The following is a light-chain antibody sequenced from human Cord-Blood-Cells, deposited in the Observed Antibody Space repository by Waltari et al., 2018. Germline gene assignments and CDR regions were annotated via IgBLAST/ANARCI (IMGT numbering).Light chain of an antibody. CDR1: QSVLYSSNNKNY. CDR3: QQYYSTPWT. J-gene: IGKJ1*01. V-gene: IGKV4-1*01. Sequence: DSVITQSPDSLAVSLGERATINCKSSQSVLYSSNNKNYLAWYQQKPGQPPKLLIYCASTRQSGVPDRFSGSGSGTDFTLTISSLQAEDVAVYYCQQYYSTPWTFGQGTKVEIK. CDR2: CAS.